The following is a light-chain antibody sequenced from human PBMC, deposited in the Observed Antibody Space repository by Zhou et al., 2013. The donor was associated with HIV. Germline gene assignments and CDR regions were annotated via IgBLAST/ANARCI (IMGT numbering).Light chain of an antibody. CDR1: QSISSY. Sequence: GDRVTITCRASQSISSYVNWYQQKPGKAPQLLIYAASSLQSGVPSRFRGSGSGTDFTLTISSLQPEDFATYYCQQANSFPLTFGGGTKVEIK. CDR3: QQANSFPLT. V-gene: IGKV1-39*01. CDR2: AAS. J-gene: IGKJ4*01.